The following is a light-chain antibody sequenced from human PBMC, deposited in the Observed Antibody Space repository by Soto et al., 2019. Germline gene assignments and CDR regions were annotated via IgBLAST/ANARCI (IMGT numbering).Light chain of an antibody. Sequence: QSALTQPASVSGSPGQSITNSCTGTSSDAGNYNFVSWYQQHPGKAPKVIIYEDSTRPSGVSNRISGSKSGNTASLTISGLQAEDEADYYCCSYAGSSTSWVFGGGTKLTVL. CDR3: CSYAGSSTSWV. CDR1: SSDAGNYNF. J-gene: IGLJ3*02. V-gene: IGLV2-23*01. CDR2: EDS.